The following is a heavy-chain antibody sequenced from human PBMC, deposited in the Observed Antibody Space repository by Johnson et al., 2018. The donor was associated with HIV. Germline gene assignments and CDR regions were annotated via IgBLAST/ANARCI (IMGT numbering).Heavy chain of an antibody. Sequence: QVQLVESGGGVVQPGRSLRLSCAASGFTFSTYGIHWVRQAPGKGLEWVSFIRYDGKDKYYADFVKGRFTISRDNSKKTLSLQMNSLTADDTAVYYFARDQAYSSSWEGVFDILGQGTRVIVSS. D-gene: IGHD6-13*01. CDR3: ARDQAYSSSWEGVFDI. J-gene: IGHJ3*02. CDR2: IRYDGKDK. CDR1: GFTFSTYG. V-gene: IGHV3-30*02.